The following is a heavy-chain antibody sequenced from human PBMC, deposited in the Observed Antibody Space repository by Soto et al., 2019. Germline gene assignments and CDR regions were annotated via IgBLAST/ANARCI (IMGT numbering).Heavy chain of an antibody. CDR3: ARDLYSSGWPEGFVDY. J-gene: IGHJ4*02. V-gene: IGHV3-48*01. CDR1: GFVFGSYS. CDR2: ISSSSGTT. Sequence: GGSLRLSCAASGFVFGSYSMNWVRQAPGKGLQWVAYISSSSGTTYYGDSLKGRFTISRDNAKNSLYLQINSLRAEDTAVYYCARDLYSSGWPEGFVDYWGQGTLVTVSS. D-gene: IGHD6-19*01.